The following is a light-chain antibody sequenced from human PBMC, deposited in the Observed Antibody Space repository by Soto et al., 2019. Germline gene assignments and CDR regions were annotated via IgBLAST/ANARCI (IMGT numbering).Light chain of an antibody. CDR1: QTISNNY. Sequence: EIVLTQSPGTLSLSPGERATLSCRASQTISNNYLAWYQQKPGQAPRLLFYGASSRATGILDRFSGSGSGTDFTLTINRLEPEDFAGYYCQQYGSSPWTFGQGTKVEIK. V-gene: IGKV3-20*01. CDR3: QQYGSSPWT. CDR2: GAS. J-gene: IGKJ1*01.